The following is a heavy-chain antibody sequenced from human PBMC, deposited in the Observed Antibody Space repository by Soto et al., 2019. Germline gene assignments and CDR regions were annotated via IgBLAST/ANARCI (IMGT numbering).Heavy chain of an antibody. CDR2: ISGSGGST. CDR3: ASSGVVPAAMGAYYYGMDV. V-gene: IGHV3-23*01. D-gene: IGHD2-2*01. CDR1: GFTFSSYA. J-gene: IGHJ6*02. Sequence: GGSLRLSCAASGFTFSSYAMSWVRQAPGKGLEWVSAISGSGGSTYYADSVKGRFTISRDNSKNTLYLQMNSLRAEDTAVYYCASSGVVPAAMGAYYYGMDVWGQGTTVTVSS.